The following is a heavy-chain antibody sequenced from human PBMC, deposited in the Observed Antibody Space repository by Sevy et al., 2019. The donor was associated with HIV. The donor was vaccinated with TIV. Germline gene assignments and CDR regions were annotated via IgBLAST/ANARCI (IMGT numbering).Heavy chain of an antibody. CDR1: GFTFDDYA. J-gene: IGHJ4*02. V-gene: IGHV3-9*01. Sequence: GGSLRLSCAASGFTFDDYAMHWVRQAPGKGLEWVSGISWNSGSIGYADSVKGRFTISRDNAKNSLYLQMNSLRTEDTAVYYCASPLHYYDSPSAYWGQGTQVTVST. CDR3: ASPLHYYDSPSAY. CDR2: ISWNSGSI. D-gene: IGHD3-22*01.